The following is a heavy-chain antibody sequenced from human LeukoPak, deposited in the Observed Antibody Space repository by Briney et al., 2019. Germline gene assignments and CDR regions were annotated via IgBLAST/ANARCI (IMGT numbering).Heavy chain of an antibody. CDR2: IKQDGSEK. Sequence: PGGSLRLSCAASGFTFNDYWMSWVRQAPGKGLEWVANIKQDGSEKYYVDSVKGRFTISRDNVKNSLYLQMNSLRADDAAMYYRARDSRALPSWGQGTLVTVSS. J-gene: IGHJ4*02. CDR1: GFTFNDYW. CDR3: ARDSRALPS. V-gene: IGHV3-7*01.